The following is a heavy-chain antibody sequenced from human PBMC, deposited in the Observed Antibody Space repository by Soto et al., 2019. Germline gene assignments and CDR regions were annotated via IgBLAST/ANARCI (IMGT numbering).Heavy chain of an antibody. CDR2: IYWDDDK. V-gene: IGHV2-5*02. CDR3: ARALGSWGAYYFDY. D-gene: IGHD3-16*01. Sequence: QIPLKESGPTLVKPTQTLTLTCTVSGFSLNTYGVGVGWIRQPPGKALEWLALIYWDDDKSYSPSLKSRLTITKDTSKNQVVLTMTNMDPVDTVTYYCARALGSWGAYYFDYWGQGTLVTVSS. J-gene: IGHJ4*02. CDR1: GFSLNTYGVG.